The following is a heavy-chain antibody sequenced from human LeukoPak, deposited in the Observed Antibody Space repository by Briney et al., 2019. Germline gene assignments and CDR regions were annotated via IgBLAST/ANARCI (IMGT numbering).Heavy chain of an antibody. Sequence: SETLSLTCDVYGGSISGHYWSWIRQPPGKGLEWIGEINHSGSTNYNPSLKSRVTISVDTSKNQFSLDVSSVIAADTAVYYCARWGGEPHLPFDYWGQGILVTVSS. CDR1: GGSISGHY. V-gene: IGHV4-34*01. J-gene: IGHJ4*02. CDR2: INHSGST. CDR3: ARWGGEPHLPFDY. D-gene: IGHD3-16*01.